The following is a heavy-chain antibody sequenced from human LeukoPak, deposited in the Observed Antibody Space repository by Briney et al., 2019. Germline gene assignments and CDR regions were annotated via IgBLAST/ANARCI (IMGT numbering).Heavy chain of an antibody. CDR3: ARSTGYSSSWYEY. CDR2: ISGSGGST. V-gene: IGHV3-23*01. Sequence: QAGGSLRLSCAASGFTFSSYAMSWVRQAPGKGLEWVSAISGSGGSTYYADSVKGRFTISRDNSKNTLYLQMNSLRAEDTAVYYCARSTGYSSSWYEYWGQGTLVTVSS. CDR1: GFTFSSYA. J-gene: IGHJ4*02. D-gene: IGHD6-13*01.